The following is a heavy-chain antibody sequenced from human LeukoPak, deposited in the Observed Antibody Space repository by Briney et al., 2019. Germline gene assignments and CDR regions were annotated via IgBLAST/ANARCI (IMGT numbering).Heavy chain of an antibody. CDR1: GFPFSDYY. V-gene: IGHV3-11*01. Sequence: AGGSLRLSCAASGFPFSDYYMSWIRQAPGKGLEWVSYISSSGDTIYYADSVKGRFTISRDNAKNSVHLQMNSLRAEDTAVYYCARVVHYASGPAVGWGQGTLVTVSS. CDR2: ISSSGDTI. CDR3: ARVVHYASGPAVG. D-gene: IGHD3-10*01. J-gene: IGHJ4*02.